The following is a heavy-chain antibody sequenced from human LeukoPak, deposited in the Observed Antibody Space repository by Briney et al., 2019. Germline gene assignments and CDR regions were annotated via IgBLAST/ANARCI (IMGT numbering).Heavy chain of an antibody. J-gene: IGHJ6*03. CDR2: IIPIFGTA. Sequence: SVKVSCKASGGTFSSYAISWVRQAPGQGLEWMGGIIPIFGTANYAQKFQGRVTITTDESTSTAYMELSSLRSEDTAVYYCARVGGVDTAKSSRLRYYYYMDVWGKGTTVTVSS. V-gene: IGHV1-69*05. CDR1: GGTFSSYA. D-gene: IGHD5-18*01. CDR3: ARVGGVDTAKSSRLRYYYYMDV.